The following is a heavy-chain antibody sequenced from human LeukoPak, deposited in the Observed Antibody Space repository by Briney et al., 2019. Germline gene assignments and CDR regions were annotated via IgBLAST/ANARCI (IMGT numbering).Heavy chain of an antibody. D-gene: IGHD3-22*01. Sequence: GESLKISCKGSGYSFTAYWIGWVHQMPGKGLEWMGIIYPGDSDTRYSPSFQGQVSFSADKSTSTAYLQWSSLKASDTAIYYCARRGVVTSSEGFFDYWGQGTLVSVSS. CDR3: ARRGVVTSSEGFFDY. CDR1: GYSFTAYW. V-gene: IGHV5-51*07. J-gene: IGHJ4*02. CDR2: IYPGDSDT.